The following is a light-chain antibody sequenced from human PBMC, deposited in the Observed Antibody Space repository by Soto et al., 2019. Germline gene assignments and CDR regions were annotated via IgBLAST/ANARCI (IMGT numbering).Light chain of an antibody. V-gene: IGKV3-11*01. CDR2: DSS. J-gene: IGKJ4*01. CDR3: QERSNWPST. Sequence: EVEFTQPSVTLSLSTGERAILSCRASQSVSSYLAWDQQKPGRARSLLVYDSSDMASGIPARFGGRVSGTDLTLAINSLEGEDFGVYYCQERSNWPSTFGGGTK. CDR1: QSVSSY.